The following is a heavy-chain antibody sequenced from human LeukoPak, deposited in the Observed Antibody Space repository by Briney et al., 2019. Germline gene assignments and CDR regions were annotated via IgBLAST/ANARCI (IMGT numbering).Heavy chain of an antibody. CDR3: ARHLSSVTTAAFDI. D-gene: IGHD4-17*01. V-gene: IGHV4-59*08. CDR1: GGSISSYY. CDR2: IYYSGST. Sequence: SETLSLTCTVSGGSISSYYWSWIRQPPGKGLEWIGYIYYSGSTNHNPSLKSRVTISVDTSKNQFSLKLSSVTAADTAVYYCARHLSSVTTAAFDIWGQGTMVTVSS. J-gene: IGHJ3*02.